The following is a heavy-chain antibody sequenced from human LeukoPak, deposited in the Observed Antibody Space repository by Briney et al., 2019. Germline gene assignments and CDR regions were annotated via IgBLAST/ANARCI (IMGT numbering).Heavy chain of an antibody. D-gene: IGHD2-15*01. CDR3: ANSKSPTRHFDY. Sequence: PGGSLRLSCAASGFTFSSYAVSWVRQAPGKGLEWVSGISGSGATTSYTDSVKGRFTISRDNSKNTLFLQMNSLRAEDTAVYYCANSKSPTRHFDYWGQGTLVTVSS. CDR1: GFTFSSYA. J-gene: IGHJ4*02. CDR2: ISGSGATT. V-gene: IGHV3-23*01.